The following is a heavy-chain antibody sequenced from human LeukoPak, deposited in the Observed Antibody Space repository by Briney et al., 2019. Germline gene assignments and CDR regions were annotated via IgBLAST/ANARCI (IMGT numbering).Heavy chain of an antibody. CDR3: AKHEYCSGGSCYLDY. D-gene: IGHD2-15*01. V-gene: IGHV3-23*01. Sequence: GRSLRLSCVASGFTFSGYGMSWVRQAPGKGLEWVSTISDSGANKYYADSVKGRFTVSRDNSKNTLYLQVNSLRREDTAVYYCAKHEYCSGGSCYLDYWGQGTMVTVSS. CDR1: GFTFSGYG. CDR2: ISDSGANK. J-gene: IGHJ4*02.